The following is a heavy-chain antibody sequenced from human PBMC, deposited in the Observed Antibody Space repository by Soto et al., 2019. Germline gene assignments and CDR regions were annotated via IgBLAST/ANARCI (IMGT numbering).Heavy chain of an antibody. J-gene: IGHJ4*02. CDR2: IKSKTDGGTT. V-gene: IGHV3-15*01. CDR3: TNNTMQVRYYYGSGSSYKRNKPYYFDY. CDR1: GFTFSNAW. Sequence: SLRLSYAASGFTFSNAWMSWVRQAPGKGLEWVGRIKSKTDGGTTDYAAPVKGRFTISRDDSKNTLYLQMNSLKTEDTAVYYCTNNTMQVRYYYGSGSSYKRNKPYYFDYWGQGTLVTVSS. D-gene: IGHD3-10*01.